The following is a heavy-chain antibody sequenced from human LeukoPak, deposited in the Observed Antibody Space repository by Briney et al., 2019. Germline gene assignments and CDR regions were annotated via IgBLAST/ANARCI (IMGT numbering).Heavy chain of an antibody. V-gene: IGHV3-23*01. Sequence: GGSLRLSCAASGFTFSSYAMTWVRQAPGKGLEWVSGISSSGGTTYHADSVKGRFTISRDNSKNTLYLQMNSLRAEDTAVYYCVRKASYYDSSEDGYFDLWGRGTLVTVPS. CDR2: ISSSGGTT. D-gene: IGHD3-22*01. CDR3: VRKASYYDSSEDGYFDL. J-gene: IGHJ2*01. CDR1: GFTFSSYA.